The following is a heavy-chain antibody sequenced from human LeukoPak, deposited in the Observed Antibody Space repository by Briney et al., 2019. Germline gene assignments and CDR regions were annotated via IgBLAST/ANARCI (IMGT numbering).Heavy chain of an antibody. J-gene: IGHJ4*02. CDR1: GFTFDDYA. CDR2: ISWNSGSI. CDR3: AKGDKYSRITQFDY. D-gene: IGHD6-6*01. V-gene: IGHV3-9*01. Sequence: GGSLRLSCAASGFTFDDYAMHWVRQAPGKGLEWVSGISWNSGSIGYADSVKGRFTISRDNAKNSLYLQMNSLRAEDTALYYCAKGDKYSRITQFDYWGQGTLVTVSS.